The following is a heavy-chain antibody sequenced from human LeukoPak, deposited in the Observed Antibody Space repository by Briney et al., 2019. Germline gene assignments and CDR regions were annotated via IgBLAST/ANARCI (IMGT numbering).Heavy chain of an antibody. Sequence: GGSLRLSCAASGFTFSSYWMSWVRQAPGKGLEWVANVKQDGSEKYYVDSVKGRFTISRDNAKNSLYLQMNSLRAEDTAVYYCARFVSSGWYNYYYYYMDVWGKGTTVTVSS. V-gene: IGHV3-7*01. CDR3: ARFVSSGWYNYYYYYMDV. CDR2: VKQDGSEK. D-gene: IGHD6-19*01. CDR1: GFTFSSYW. J-gene: IGHJ6*03.